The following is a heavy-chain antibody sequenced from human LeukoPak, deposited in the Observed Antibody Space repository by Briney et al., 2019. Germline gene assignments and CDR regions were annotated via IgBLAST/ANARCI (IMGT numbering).Heavy chain of an antibody. CDR3: ARVPRIAILGNYYYYMDV. Sequence: PSETLSPTCTVSGGSISSYYWSWIRQPAGKGLEWIGCIYTSGNTNYNPSLKSRVTMSVDTSKNQFSLKLSSVTAADTAVYYCARVPRIAILGNYYYYMDVWGKGTTVTVSS. D-gene: IGHD3-3*01. CDR2: IYTSGNT. V-gene: IGHV4-4*07. J-gene: IGHJ6*03. CDR1: GGSISSYY.